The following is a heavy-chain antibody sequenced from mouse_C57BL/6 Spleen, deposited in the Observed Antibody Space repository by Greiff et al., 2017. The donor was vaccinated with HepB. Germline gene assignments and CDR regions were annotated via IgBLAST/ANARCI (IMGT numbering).Heavy chain of an antibody. D-gene: IGHD1-1*01. CDR2: ISSGSSTI. CDR3: ARRGYYGSSPYAMDY. CDR1: GFTFSDYG. J-gene: IGHJ4*01. V-gene: IGHV5-17*01. Sequence: EVQLVESGGGLVKPGGSLKLSCAASGFTFSDYGMHWVRQAPEKGLEWVAYISSGSSTIYYADTVKGRFTISRDNAKNTLFLQMTSLRSGDTAMYYCARRGYYGSSPYAMDYWGQGTSVTVSS.